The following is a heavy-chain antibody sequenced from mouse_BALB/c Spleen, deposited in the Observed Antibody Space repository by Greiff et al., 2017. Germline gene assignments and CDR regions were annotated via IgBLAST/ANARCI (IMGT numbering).Heavy chain of an antibody. CDR1: GYSITSGYY. D-gene: IGHD1-2*01. J-gene: IGHJ4*01. Sequence: EVKLVESGPGLVKPSQSLSLTCSVTGYSITSGYYWNWIRQFPGNKLEWMGYISYDGSNNYNPSLKNRISITRDTSKNQFFLKLNSVTTEDTATYYCASESYYGYVDYAMDYWGQGTSVTVSS. V-gene: IGHV3-6*02. CDR2: ISYDGSN. CDR3: ASESYYGYVDYAMDY.